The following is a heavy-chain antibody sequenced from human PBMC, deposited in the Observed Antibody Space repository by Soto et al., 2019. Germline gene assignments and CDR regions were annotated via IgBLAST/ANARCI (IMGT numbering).Heavy chain of an antibody. D-gene: IGHD2-2*01. J-gene: IGHJ5*02. Sequence: SETLSLTCTVSGGSISSSSYYWGWIRKPPGKGLEWIGSIYYSGSTYYNPSLKSRVTISVDTSKNQFSLKLSSVTAADTAVYYCARQSQGAAAIVNWFDPWGQGTLVTVSS. CDR3: ARQSQGAAAIVNWFDP. CDR2: IYYSGST. V-gene: IGHV4-39*01. CDR1: GGSISSSSYY.